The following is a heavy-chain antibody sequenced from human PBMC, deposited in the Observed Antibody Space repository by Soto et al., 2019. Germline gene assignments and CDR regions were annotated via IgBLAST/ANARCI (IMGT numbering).Heavy chain of an antibody. CDR1: GSTFSRYW. J-gene: IGHJ4*02. Sequence: EVQLVESGGGLVQPGGSLRLSCAASGSTFSRYWMHWVRQAPGKGLVWVSRINSDGSSTSYADSVKGRFTISRDNAKNTLYLQINSLRAEDTAVYYCVRTSLVVAAATREDYWGQGTLVTVSS. V-gene: IGHV3-74*01. CDR2: INSDGSST. D-gene: IGHD2-15*01. CDR3: VRTSLVVAAATREDY.